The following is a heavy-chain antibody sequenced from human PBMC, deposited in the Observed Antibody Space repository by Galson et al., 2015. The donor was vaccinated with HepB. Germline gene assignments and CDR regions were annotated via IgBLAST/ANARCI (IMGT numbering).Heavy chain of an antibody. CDR2: IDWDDDK. CDR1: GFSLSTSGMC. D-gene: IGHD3-10*01. V-gene: IGHV2-70*11. Sequence: PALVKPTQTLTLTCTFSGFSLSTSGMCVSWIRQPPGKALEWLARIDWDDDKYYSTSLKTRLTISKDTSKNQVVLTMTNMDPVDTATYYCARTPYYYGSGTRMDVWGQGTTVTVSS. J-gene: IGHJ6*02. CDR3: ARTPYYYGSGTRMDV.